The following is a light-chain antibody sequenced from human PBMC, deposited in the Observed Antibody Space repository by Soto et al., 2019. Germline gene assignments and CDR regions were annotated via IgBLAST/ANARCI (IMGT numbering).Light chain of an antibody. CDR1: SSNIGAGYD. J-gene: IGLJ1*01. V-gene: IGLV1-40*01. CDR2: DNN. CDR3: SSYTTRSTLV. Sequence: QSVLTQPPSVSGAPGQRVIISCTGSSSNIGAGYDVHWYQQLPGTAPRLLIYDNNNRPSGVPARFSGSKSANTASLTISGLQAADEAFYYCSSYTTRSTLVFGGGTKVTVL.